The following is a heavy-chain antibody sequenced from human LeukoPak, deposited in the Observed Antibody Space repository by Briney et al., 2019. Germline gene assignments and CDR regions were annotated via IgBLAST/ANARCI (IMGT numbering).Heavy chain of an antibody. CDR1: GGTFSSNA. CDR2: IIPILGIA. J-gene: IGHJ4*02. Sequence: ASVKVSCKASGGTFSSNAISWVRQAPGQGLEWMGRIIPILGIANYAQKFQGRVTITADKSTSTAYMELSSLRSEDTAVYYCAARWLLEYYFDYWGQGTLVTVSS. V-gene: IGHV1-69*04. D-gene: IGHD5-24*01. CDR3: AARWLLEYYFDY.